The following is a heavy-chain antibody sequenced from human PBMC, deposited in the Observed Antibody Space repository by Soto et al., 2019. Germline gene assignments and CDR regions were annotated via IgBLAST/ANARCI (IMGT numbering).Heavy chain of an antibody. D-gene: IGHD6-25*01. V-gene: IGHV3-23*01. J-gene: IGHJ3*02. CDR2: ISGSGGST. Sequence: WGSLLLSSAASVFTFSSYAMSWVRQAPGKGLEWVSAISGSGGSTYYADSVKGRFTISRDNSKNTLYLQMNSLRAEDTAVYYRAPSIVAALDAFDIWGQGTMVTVSS. CDR1: VFTFSSYA. CDR3: APSIVAALDAFDI.